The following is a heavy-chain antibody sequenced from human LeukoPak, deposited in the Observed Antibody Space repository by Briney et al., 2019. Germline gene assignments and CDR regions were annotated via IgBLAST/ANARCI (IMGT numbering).Heavy chain of an antibody. D-gene: IGHD4/OR15-4a*01. Sequence: PGGSLRLSCAASGFTFSSYAMHWVRQAPGKGLEWVAIISYDGSNKYYAASVKGRFTISRDNSKNTLYLQMNSLRPEDTAVYYCAKQSGADRGHLDFWGQGTLVTVSS. J-gene: IGHJ4*02. V-gene: IGHV3-30*18. CDR2: ISYDGSNK. CDR1: GFTFSSYA. CDR3: AKQSGADRGHLDF.